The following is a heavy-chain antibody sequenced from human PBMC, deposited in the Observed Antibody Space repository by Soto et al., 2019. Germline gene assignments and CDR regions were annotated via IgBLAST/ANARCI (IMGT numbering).Heavy chain of an antibody. D-gene: IGHD4-17*01. V-gene: IGHV4-4*02. CDR3: ARFMTMVTNLAFDI. CDR2: IYHSGST. Sequence: PSETLSPTCAVSGGSISTSNWWRCVRQPPGKGLEWIGEIYHSGSTNYSPSLKSRVTISVDKSKNQFSLKLSSVTAADTAVYYCARFMTMVTNLAFDIWGQGTMVTVS. CDR1: GGSISTSNW. J-gene: IGHJ3*02.